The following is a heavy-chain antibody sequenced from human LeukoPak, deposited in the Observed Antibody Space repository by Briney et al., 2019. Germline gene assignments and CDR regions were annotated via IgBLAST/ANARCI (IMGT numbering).Heavy chain of an antibody. CDR2: INPSGGST. CDR3: ARESGDILVVPYY. V-gene: IGHV1-46*01. CDR1: GYTFTSYY. Sequence: ASVKVSCKASGYTFTSYYMHWVRQAPGQGLEWMGIINPSGGSTNYAQKFQGRLTMTRNTAINTAYMELSGLRSEDTAVYYCARESGDILVVPYYWGQGTLVTVSS. J-gene: IGHJ4*02. D-gene: IGHD2-2*01.